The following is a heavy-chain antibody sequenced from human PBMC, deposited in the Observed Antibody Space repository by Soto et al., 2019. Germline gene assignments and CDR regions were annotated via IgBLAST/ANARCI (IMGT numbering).Heavy chain of an antibody. D-gene: IGHD1-1*01. CDR3: GRCRTDSYAMDD. V-gene: IGHV1-18*01. Sequence: QVQLVQSGTEVEKPGASVKVSCKASGYSFTSYGIAWVRQVPGQGPEWMGWISPYNGSTNYAQNVQGRVVMTTDIATNIVYLELRSLRSDDTAMYYSGRCRTDSYAMDDWHPGTTVTVSS. CDR1: GYSFTSYG. J-gene: IGHJ6*02. CDR2: ISPYNGST.